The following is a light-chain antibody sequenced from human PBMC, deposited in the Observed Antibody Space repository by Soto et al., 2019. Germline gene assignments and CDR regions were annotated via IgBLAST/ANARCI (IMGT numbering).Light chain of an antibody. CDR1: QSVSSNY. J-gene: IGKJ5*01. Sequence: EIVMTQSPGTLSLSPGETATLSCRASQSVSSNYVAWFHQKPGQAPRLLIYGASSRATGIPDRFSGSGSGTDFTLTISRLEPEDFAVYYCQQYGSSPPTFGQGTRLEIK. CDR3: QQYGSSPPT. V-gene: IGKV3-20*01. CDR2: GAS.